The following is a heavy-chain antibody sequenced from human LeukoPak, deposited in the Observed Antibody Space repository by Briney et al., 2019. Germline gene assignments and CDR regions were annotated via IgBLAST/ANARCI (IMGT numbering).Heavy chain of an antibody. D-gene: IGHD1-26*01. CDR1: GFTFSSYA. V-gene: IGHV3-30-3*01. CDR2: IPYDGSNK. CDR3: ARDFIVGAYYFDY. J-gene: IGHJ4*02. Sequence: GGSLRLSCAASGFTFSSYAMHWVRQAPGKGLEWVAVIPYDGSNKYYADSVKGRFTISRDNSKNTLYLQMNSLRAEDTAVYYCARDFIVGAYYFDYWGQGTLVTVSS.